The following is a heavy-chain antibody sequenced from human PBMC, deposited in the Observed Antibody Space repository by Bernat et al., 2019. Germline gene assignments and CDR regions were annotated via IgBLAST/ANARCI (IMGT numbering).Heavy chain of an antibody. CDR3: ARGADYGYYFDY. CDR1: GFTFSSYW. J-gene: IGHJ4*02. V-gene: IGHV3-7*04. D-gene: IGHD4-17*01. CDR2: IKQDGSEK. Sequence: EVQLVESGGGVVQPGGSLRLSCAASGFTFSSYWMSWVRQAPGKGLEWVANIKQDGSEKYYVDSVKGRFTISRDNAKNSLYLQMNSLSAEDPAVYYCARGADYGYYFDYWGQGTLVTVSS.